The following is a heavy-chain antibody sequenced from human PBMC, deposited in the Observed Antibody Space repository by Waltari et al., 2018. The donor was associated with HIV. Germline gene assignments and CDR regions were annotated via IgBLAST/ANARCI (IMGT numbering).Heavy chain of an antibody. Sequence: EVKLVETGGGLVQPGGSLRLSCAASGFTVSSNYMSWVRQAPGEGLGWVLVICSDESTYDSDSVKGRFIISRDNSRNTLYLQLNSLRAEDTAVYYCARLMGSGWDGDSYYGMDVWGQGTTVTVSS. CDR2: ICSDEST. J-gene: IGHJ6*02. D-gene: IGHD6-19*01. CDR1: GFTVSSNY. CDR3: ARLMGSGWDGDSYYGMDV. V-gene: IGHV3-66*02.